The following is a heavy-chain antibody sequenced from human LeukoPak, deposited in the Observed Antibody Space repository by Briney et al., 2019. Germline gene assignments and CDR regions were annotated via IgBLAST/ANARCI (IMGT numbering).Heavy chain of an antibody. V-gene: IGHV3-30-3*01. CDR1: GFTFSSYA. Sequence: PGGSLRLSCAASGFTFSSYAMHWVRQAPGKGLEWVAVISYDGSNKYYADSVKGRFTISRDNSKNTLYLQMNSLRAEDTAVYYCAREIAAGFSYYFDYWGQGTLVTVSS. CDR3: AREIAAGFSYYFDY. J-gene: IGHJ4*02. D-gene: IGHD6-25*01. CDR2: ISYDGSNK.